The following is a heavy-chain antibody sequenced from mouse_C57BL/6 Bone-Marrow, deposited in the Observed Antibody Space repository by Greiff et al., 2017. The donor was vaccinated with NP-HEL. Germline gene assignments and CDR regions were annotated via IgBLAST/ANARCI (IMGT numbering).Heavy chain of an antibody. V-gene: IGHV14-3*01. J-gene: IGHJ1*03. D-gene: IGHD1-1*01. CDR3: ARSGYYYGSHWYFDV. Sequence: EVKVVESVAELVRPGASVKLSCTASGFNIKNTYMHWVKQRPEQGLEWIGRIDPANGNTKYAPKFQGKATITADTSSNTAYLQLSSLTSEDTAIYYCARSGYYYGSHWYFDVWGTGTTVTVSS. CDR1: GFNIKNTY. CDR2: IDPANGNT.